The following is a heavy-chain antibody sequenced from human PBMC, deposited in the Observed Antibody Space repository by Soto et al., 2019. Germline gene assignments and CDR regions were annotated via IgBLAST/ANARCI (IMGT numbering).Heavy chain of an antibody. CDR2: IIHGGNT. D-gene: IGHD2-2*01. Sequence: SETLSLTCAVYGGSFTGYYWSWIRQPPGKGLEWIGEIIHGGNTNYNPSLKSRVTISLDTSKNQFSLKLSSVTAAGTAVYHCARVFCSSTSCHSYFDYWGQGTQVTVSS. CDR1: GGSFTGYY. J-gene: IGHJ4*02. CDR3: ARVFCSSTSCHSYFDY. V-gene: IGHV4-34*12.